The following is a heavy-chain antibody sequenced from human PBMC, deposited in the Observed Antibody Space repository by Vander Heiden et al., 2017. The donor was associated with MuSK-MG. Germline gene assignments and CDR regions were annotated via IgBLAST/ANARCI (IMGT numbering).Heavy chain of an antibody. D-gene: IGHD3-3*01. CDR2: IYYSGST. CDR1: GGSISSYY. J-gene: IGHJ3*02. V-gene: IGHV4-59*01. Sequence: QVQLQESGPGLVTPSETLSLTCTVSGGSISSYYWSWIRQPPGKGLEWIGYIYYSGSTNYNPSLKSRVTISVDTSKNQFSLKLSSVTAADTAVYYCARGYYDFWSGHRGDAFDIWGQGTMVTVSS. CDR3: ARGYYDFWSGHRGDAFDI.